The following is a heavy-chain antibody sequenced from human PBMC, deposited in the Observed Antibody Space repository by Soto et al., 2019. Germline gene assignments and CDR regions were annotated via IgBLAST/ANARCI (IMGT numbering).Heavy chain of an antibody. D-gene: IGHD6-13*01. Sequence: EVQLVESGGGLVKPGGSLRLSCAASGFTFSSYSMNWVRQAPGKGLEWVSSISSSGSYIYYADSVKGRFTISRDNAKNSLYLQMNSLRAEDTAVYYCARIVAAAGSGFDYWGQGTLVTVSS. CDR3: ARIVAAAGSGFDY. J-gene: IGHJ4*02. CDR2: ISSSGSYI. V-gene: IGHV3-21*01. CDR1: GFTFSSYS.